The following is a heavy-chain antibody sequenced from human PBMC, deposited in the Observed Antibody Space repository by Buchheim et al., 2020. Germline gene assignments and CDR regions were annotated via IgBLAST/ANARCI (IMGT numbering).Heavy chain of an antibody. D-gene: IGHD3-16*01. CDR2: INHSGST. V-gene: IGHV4-34*01. J-gene: IGHJ6*02. CDR3: ARHAGWGRLYYYGMDV. CDR1: GGSFSGYY. Sequence: QVQLQQWGAGLLKPSETLSLTCAVYGGSFSGYYWSWVRQPPGKGLEWIGEINHSGSTNYNPSLKSRVTISVDTSKNQFSLKLSSVTPADTAVYYCARHAGWGRLYYYGMDVWGQGTT.